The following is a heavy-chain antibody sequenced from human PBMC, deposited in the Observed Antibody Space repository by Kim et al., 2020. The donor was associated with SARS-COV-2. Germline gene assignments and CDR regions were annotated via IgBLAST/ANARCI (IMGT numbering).Heavy chain of an antibody. D-gene: IGHD5-18*01. V-gene: IGHV4-4*02. CDR1: GGSISSSNW. CDR2: IYHSGST. Sequence: SETLSLTCAVSGGSISSSNWWSWVRQPPGKGLECIGEIYHSGSTNYNPSLKSRVTISVDKSKNQFSLKLSSVTAADTAVYYCARVDTAMVTGLSFDYWGQGTLVTVSS. J-gene: IGHJ4*02. CDR3: ARVDTAMVTGLSFDY.